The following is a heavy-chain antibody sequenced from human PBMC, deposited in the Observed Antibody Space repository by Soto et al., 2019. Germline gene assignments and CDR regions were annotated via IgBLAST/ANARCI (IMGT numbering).Heavy chain of an antibody. CDR1: GYTFTGYY. J-gene: IGHJ6*02. Sequence: GASVKVSCKASGYTFTGYYMHWVRQAPGQGLEWMGWINPNSGGTNYAQKFQGWVTMTRDTSISTAYMELSRLRSDDTAVYYCAREGLGVVFCSGPRSYYYDMDVWGQGTTVAVSS. CDR2: INPNSGGT. CDR3: AREGLGVVFCSGPRSYYYDMDV. V-gene: IGHV1-2*04. D-gene: IGHD3-3*01.